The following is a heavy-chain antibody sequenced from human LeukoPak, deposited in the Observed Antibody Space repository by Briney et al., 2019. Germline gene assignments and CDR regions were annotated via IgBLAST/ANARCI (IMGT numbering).Heavy chain of an antibody. J-gene: IGHJ5*02. CDR2: ISGPGAST. CDR3: ARDAPQVPAAGVLAS. D-gene: IGHD6-13*01. Sequence: GGSLRLSCEASGFTFSSYGMSWVRQAPGKGLEWVSGISGPGASTYYADSVKGRFTFSRDISKNTLYLQMNGLRVADTAMYYCARDAPQVPAAGVLASWGQGTLVIVSS. V-gene: IGHV3-23*01. CDR1: GFTFSSYG.